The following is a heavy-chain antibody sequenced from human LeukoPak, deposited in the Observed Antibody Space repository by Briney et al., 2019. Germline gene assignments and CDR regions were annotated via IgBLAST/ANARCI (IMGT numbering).Heavy chain of an antibody. Sequence: GGSLRLSCAASGFTVSTDEMNWVRQAPGKGLEWVSYISSSGSTTYYADSVKGRFTISKDNAKNSLSLQMNSLRAEDTALYYCARRFDSWGQGTLVTVSS. CDR3: ARRFDS. J-gene: IGHJ4*02. CDR1: GFTVSTDE. V-gene: IGHV3-48*03. CDR2: ISSSGSTT.